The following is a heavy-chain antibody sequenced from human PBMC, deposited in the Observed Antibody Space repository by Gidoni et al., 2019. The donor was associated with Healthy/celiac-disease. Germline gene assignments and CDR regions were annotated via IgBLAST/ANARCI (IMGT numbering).Heavy chain of an antibody. CDR1: GGSISSYY. V-gene: IGHV4-59*01. CDR2: IYYSGST. J-gene: IGHJ4*02. D-gene: IGHD3-16*01. Sequence: QVQLQESGPGLVQPSETLSLTCTVSGGSISSYYWSWIRQPPGKGLEWIGYIYYSGSTNYNPSLKSRVTISVDTSKNQFALKLSSVTAADTAVYYCVGGTRLDYWGQGTLVTVSS. CDR3: VGGTRLDY.